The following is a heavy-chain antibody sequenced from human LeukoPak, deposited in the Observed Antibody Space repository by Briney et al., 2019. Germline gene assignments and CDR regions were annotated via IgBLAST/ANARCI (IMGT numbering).Heavy chain of an antibody. D-gene: IGHD2-15*01. CDR1: GGTFSSSA. CDR3: ARDAVVVAVSPFDP. Sequence: SVKVSCKASGGTFSSSAISWVRQAPGQGLEWMGGIIPIFGTPNYARKFQGRVTITADESTSTAYMELRSLRSDDTAVYYCARDAVVVAVSPFDPWGQGTLVTVSS. J-gene: IGHJ5*02. V-gene: IGHV1-69*13. CDR2: IIPIFGTP.